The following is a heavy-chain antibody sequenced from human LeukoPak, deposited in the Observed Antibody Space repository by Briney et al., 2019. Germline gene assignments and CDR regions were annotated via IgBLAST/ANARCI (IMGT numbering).Heavy chain of an antibody. V-gene: IGHV4-34*01. CDR2: INHSGST. CDR3: ARGREGYFDY. Sequence: SETLSLTCAVYGGSFSGYYWSWIRQPPGKGLEWIGEINHSGSTNYNPSLKSRVTISVGTSKNQFSLKLSSVTAADTAVYYCARGREGYFDYWGQGTLVTVSS. J-gene: IGHJ4*02. CDR1: GGSFSGYY.